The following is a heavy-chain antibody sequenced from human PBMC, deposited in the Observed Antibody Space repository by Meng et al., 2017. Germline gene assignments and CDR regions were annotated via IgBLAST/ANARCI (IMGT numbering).Heavy chain of an antibody. Sequence: GESLKISCAASGFTFSSYEMNWVRQAPGKGLEWVSYISSSGSTIYYADSVKGRFTISRDNAKNSLYLQMNSLRAEDTAVYYCARDRADYYGSGSYYLDAFDIWGQGTMVTVSS. J-gene: IGHJ3*02. D-gene: IGHD3-10*01. CDR3: ARDRADYYGSGSYYLDAFDI. V-gene: IGHV3-48*03. CDR2: ISSSGSTI. CDR1: GFTFSSYE.